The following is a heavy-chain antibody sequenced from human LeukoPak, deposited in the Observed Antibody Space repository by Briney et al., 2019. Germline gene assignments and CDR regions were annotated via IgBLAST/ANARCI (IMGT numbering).Heavy chain of an antibody. CDR1: GGSISTSHY. V-gene: IGHV4-39*02. D-gene: IGHD2-15*01. CDR2: IFHRGST. J-gene: IGHJ4*02. Sequence: SETLSLTCTVSGGSISTSHYWIWIRQPPGKGLEWIGSIFHRGSTYYTSSLKSRITLSVDTSKNHFSLKLSSVTAADTAVYYCAKSPDCSGGGCQTENWGQGTRVTVSS. CDR3: AKSPDCSGGGCQTEN.